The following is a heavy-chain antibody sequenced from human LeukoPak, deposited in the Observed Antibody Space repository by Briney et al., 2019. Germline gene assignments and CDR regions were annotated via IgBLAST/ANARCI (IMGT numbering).Heavy chain of an antibody. D-gene: IGHD3-10*01. Sequence: ASVKVSCKASGHTFTGYYMPWVRQAPGQGLEWMGWIYPNSGGTNYAQKFQGRVTMTRDTSISTAYMELSRLRSDDTAVYYCAREPSGSGSYDYWGQGTLVTVSS. CDR3: AREPSGSGSYDY. CDR1: GHTFTGYY. J-gene: IGHJ4*02. CDR2: IYPNSGGT. V-gene: IGHV1-2*02.